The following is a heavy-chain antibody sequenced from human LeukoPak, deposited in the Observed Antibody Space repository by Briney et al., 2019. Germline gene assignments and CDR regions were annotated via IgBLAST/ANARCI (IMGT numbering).Heavy chain of an antibody. J-gene: IGHJ4*02. CDR1: GGSISSYY. CDR2: IYYSGST. V-gene: IGHV4-59*01. Sequence: SETLSLTCTVSGGSISSYYWSWIRQPPGKGLEWIGHIYYSGSTNYNPSLKSRVTISVDTSKNQFSLKLSSVTAADTAVYYCARGYYDYVWGSYRIHFDYWGQGTLVTVSS. D-gene: IGHD3-16*02. CDR3: ARGYYDYVWGSYRIHFDY.